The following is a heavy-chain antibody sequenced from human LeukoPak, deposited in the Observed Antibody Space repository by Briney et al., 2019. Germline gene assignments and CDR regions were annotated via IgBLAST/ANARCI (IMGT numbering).Heavy chain of an antibody. CDR1: GFIFSNYA. CDR3: AKDLGYTSGWSDY. Sequence: GSLRLSFAASGFIFSNYAMSWVRQAPGKGLEWVSGISGSGGSTYYADSVKGRFTISRDNSKNTLYLQMNSLRAEDTAVYYCAKDLGYTSGWSDYWGQGTLVTVSS. CDR2: ISGSGGST. D-gene: IGHD6-19*01. J-gene: IGHJ4*02. V-gene: IGHV3-23*01.